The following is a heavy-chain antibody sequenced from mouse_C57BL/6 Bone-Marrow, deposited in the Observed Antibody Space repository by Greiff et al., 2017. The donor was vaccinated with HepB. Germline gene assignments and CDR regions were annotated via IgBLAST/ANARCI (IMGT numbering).Heavy chain of an antibody. CDR2: IYPGSGST. D-gene: IGHD2-3*01. CDR1: GYTFTSYW. Sequence: QVQLQQSGAELVKPGASVKMSCKASGYTFTSYWITWVKQRPGQGLEWIGDIYPGSGSTNYNEKFKSKATLTVDTSSSTAYMQLSSLTSEDSAVYYCANKPERRLLRMGYWGQGTTVTVSS. CDR3: ANKPERRLLRMGY. V-gene: IGHV1-55*01. J-gene: IGHJ4*01.